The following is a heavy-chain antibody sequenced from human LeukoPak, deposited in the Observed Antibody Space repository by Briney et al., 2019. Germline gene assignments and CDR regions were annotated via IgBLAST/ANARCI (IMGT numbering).Heavy chain of an antibody. CDR2: IYYSGST. Sequence: SETLSLTCTVSGGSISSFYWSWIRQPPGKGLEWIGYIYYSGSTNYNPSLKSRVIISLDTSKNQFSLKLSPVTAADTAVYYCARARTGVDFWGQGTLVTVSS. D-gene: IGHD1-1*01. CDR3: ARARTGVDF. CDR1: GGSISSFY. V-gene: IGHV4-59*01. J-gene: IGHJ4*02.